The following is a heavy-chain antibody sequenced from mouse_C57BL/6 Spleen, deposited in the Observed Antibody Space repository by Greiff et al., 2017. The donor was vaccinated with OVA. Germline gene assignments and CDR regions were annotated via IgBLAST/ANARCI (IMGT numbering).Heavy chain of an antibody. CDR2: ISDGGSYT. D-gene: IGHD1-1*01. CDR3: ARVYYGSSFDY. J-gene: IGHJ2*01. Sequence: EVMLVESGGGLVKPGGSLKLSCAASGFTFSSYAMSWVRQTPEKRLEWVATISDGGSYTYYPDNVKGRFTISRDNAKNNLYLQMSHLKSEDTAMYYCARVYYGSSFDYWGQGTTLTVSS. V-gene: IGHV5-4*03. CDR1: GFTFSSYA.